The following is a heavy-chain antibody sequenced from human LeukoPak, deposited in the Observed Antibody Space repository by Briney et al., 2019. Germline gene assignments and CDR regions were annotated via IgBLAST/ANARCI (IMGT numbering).Heavy chain of an antibody. CDR3: ARETMPGHFDY. Sequence: SETLSLTCTVSGGSTNSGYYFWSWIRQPPGKGLEWIGYIYFSGTTYYNPSLRSRVTISVDTSKNQFSLNLRSVSAADTAVYFCARETMPGHFDYWGHGTLVTVSS. D-gene: IGHD1/OR15-1a*01. V-gene: IGHV4-30-4*01. CDR2: IYFSGTT. CDR1: GGSTNSGYYF. J-gene: IGHJ4*01.